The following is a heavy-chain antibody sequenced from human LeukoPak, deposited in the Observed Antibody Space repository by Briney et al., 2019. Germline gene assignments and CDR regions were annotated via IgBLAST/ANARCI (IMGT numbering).Heavy chain of an antibody. CDR2: ISSSSSYI. D-gene: IGHD6-13*01. CDR1: GFTFSSYS. V-gene: IGHV3-21*04. Sequence: PGGSLRLSCAASGFTFSSYSMNWVRQAPGKGLEWVSSISSSSSYIYYADSVKGRFTISRDNAESSLYLQMNSLRVEDTAVYYCARDGGSSWYFDYWGQGTLVTVSS. J-gene: IGHJ4*02. CDR3: ARDGGSSWYFDY.